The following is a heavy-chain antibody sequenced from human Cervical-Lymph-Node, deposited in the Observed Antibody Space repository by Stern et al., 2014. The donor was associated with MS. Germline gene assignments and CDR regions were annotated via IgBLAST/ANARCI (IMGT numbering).Heavy chain of an antibody. D-gene: IGHD2-2*01. CDR1: GGSISSDNW. CDR3: ARDFEFQLLCD. J-gene: IGHJ4*02. V-gene: IGHV4-4*02. CDR2: VYHSGSA. Sequence: LQLQESGPGLVKPSGPLSLTCAVSGGSISSDNWWSWVRQPPGKGLEWIGEVYHSGSANYTPSLKSRVTMSVDKSKNQFSLRLTSVTAADTAVYYCARDFEFQLLCDWGQGALVTVSS.